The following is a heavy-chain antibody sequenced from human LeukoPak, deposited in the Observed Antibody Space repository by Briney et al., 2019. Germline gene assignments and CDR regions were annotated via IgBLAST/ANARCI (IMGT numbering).Heavy chain of an antibody. J-gene: IGHJ6*03. CDR2: IRNSGNTI. D-gene: IGHD2-21*01. CDR1: GFTLSSYN. V-gene: IGHV3-48*04. CDR3: ARFAEVYYYVDV. Sequence: GGSLRLSCAVSGFTLSSYNMNWVRQAPGKGLEWVSYIRNSGNTIYYADSAKGRFTISRDDAKQSLYLQMNSLRAEDTAVYFCARFAEVYYYVDVWGTGTTVIVSS.